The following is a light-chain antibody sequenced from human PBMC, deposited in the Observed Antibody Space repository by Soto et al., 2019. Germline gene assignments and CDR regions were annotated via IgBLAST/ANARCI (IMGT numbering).Light chain of an antibody. Sequence: ENVLTQSQATLSLSPGERANISCRASQSVSRYLAWYQQKPGQAPRLVIYAAYTRATGIPARFSGSASATVFPLTISRVEAEGLAVYYCQRSSSWPLTFGRGAQVDIK. CDR3: QRSSSWPLT. CDR1: QSVSRY. J-gene: IGKJ4*01. V-gene: IGKV3-11*01. CDR2: AAY.